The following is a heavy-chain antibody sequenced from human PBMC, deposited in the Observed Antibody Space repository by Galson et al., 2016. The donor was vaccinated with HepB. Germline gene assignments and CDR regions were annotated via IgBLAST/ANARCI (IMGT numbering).Heavy chain of an antibody. V-gene: IGHV4-4*02. D-gene: IGHD4-23*01. CDR1: GFTFSTYW. Sequence: SLRLSCAASGFTFSTYWMSWVRQHPGKGLEWIGEIYHSGRTNYSPSLKSRVTMSVDKSKNQFSLRLNSVTAADTAVYYCAVDYGGNSAFDSWGQGTLATVSS. J-gene: IGHJ4*02. CDR2: IYHSGRT. CDR3: AVDYGGNSAFDS.